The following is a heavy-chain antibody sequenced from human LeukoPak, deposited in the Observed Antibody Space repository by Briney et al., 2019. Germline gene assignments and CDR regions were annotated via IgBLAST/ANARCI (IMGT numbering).Heavy chain of an antibody. CDR2: IYSGGST. V-gene: IGHV3-53*01. CDR3: ATLARFAFDI. Sequence: PGGSLRLSCAASGLTVSSKDMSWVRQAPGKGLEWVSVIYSGGSTYYADSVKGRFTISRDNSKNTLYLQMNSLRAEVTAVYYCATLARFAFDIWGQGTMVTVSS. D-gene: IGHD5-12*01. J-gene: IGHJ3*02. CDR1: GLTVSSKD.